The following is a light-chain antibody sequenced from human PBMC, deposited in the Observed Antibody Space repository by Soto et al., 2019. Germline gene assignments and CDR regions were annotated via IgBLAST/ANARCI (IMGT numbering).Light chain of an antibody. CDR1: QSVNSIS. J-gene: IGKJ1*01. V-gene: IGKV3-20*01. Sequence: EIVLTQSPGTLSLSPGERATLSCRASQSVNSISLAWYQQKPGQAPRLLLYGASSRATGIPDRFSGSGSGTDFNLTISILEPEDVALYYCQQYGGSPRTFGQGTKVEL. CDR2: GAS. CDR3: QQYGGSPRT.